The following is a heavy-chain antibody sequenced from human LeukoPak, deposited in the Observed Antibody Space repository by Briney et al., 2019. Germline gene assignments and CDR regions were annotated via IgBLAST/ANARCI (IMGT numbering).Heavy chain of an antibody. J-gene: IGHJ4*02. V-gene: IGHV4-61*01. CDR2: IQYTGST. CDR1: GDSVSGISFY. D-gene: IGHD3-22*01. CDR3: ARYYDRSGYWSTPHFDY. Sequence: PSETLSLTCTVSGDSVSGISFYWSWIRQPPGKGLQYIGYIQYTGSTNYNPSLKSRVTISVDTSKNQFSLKLSSVTAADTAVYYCARYYDRSGYWSTPHFDYWGQGTLVTVSS.